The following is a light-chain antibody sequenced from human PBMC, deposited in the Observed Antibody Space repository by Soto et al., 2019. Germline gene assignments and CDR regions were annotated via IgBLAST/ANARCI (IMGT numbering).Light chain of an antibody. CDR1: QSITTH. J-gene: IGKJ4*01. Sequence: QMTHSPSSLSASVGDRVTLHSAASQSITTHVNWHQQQPGRAPNLLIYAASGLQSGVPSRFSGSGYGTDFTLTITSLQTEDFATYYCQQSYSTPLTFGGGTKVDIK. CDR2: AAS. V-gene: IGKV1-39*01. CDR3: QQSYSTPLT.